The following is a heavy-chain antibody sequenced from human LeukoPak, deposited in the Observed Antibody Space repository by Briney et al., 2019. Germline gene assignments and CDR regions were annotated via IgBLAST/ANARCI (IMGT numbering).Heavy chain of an antibody. J-gene: IGHJ4*02. CDR1: GFTFSNSA. Sequence: PGGSLRLSCGASGFTFSNSAMYWARQAPGKGLEFVSVISTNGDRTYYADSVKGRFTISRDNSKNTLYLQMGSLRADDMAVYYCARGVAISSSGWYDTFDYWGQGALVTISS. CDR3: ARGVAISSSGWYDTFDY. V-gene: IGHV3-64*02. D-gene: IGHD6-19*01. CDR2: ISTNGDRT.